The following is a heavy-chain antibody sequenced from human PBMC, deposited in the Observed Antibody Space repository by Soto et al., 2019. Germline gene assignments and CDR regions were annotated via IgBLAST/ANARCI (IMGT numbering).Heavy chain of an antibody. V-gene: IGHV1-24*01. CDR3: ATPLDRGQPGGRVFDY. CDR2: FDPEDGET. J-gene: IGHJ4*02. Sequence: QVELVQSGAEVKKPGASVKVSCKVSGYTLTELSMHWVRQAPGKGLEWMGGFDPEDGETIYAQKFQGRVTMTEDTSTDTAYMELSSLRSEDTAVYYCATPLDRGQPGGRVFDYWGQGTLVTVSS. D-gene: IGHD3-10*01. CDR1: GYTLTELS.